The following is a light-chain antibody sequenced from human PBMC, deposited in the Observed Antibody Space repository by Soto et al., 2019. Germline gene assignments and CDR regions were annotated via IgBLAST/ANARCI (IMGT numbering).Light chain of an antibody. Sequence: EIVMTQSPASLSASPGERITLSCKASQSIANNLAWHQQKPGQAPRLLLYGASTRAADIPARFSGSGSGTEFSLTISSRQSEDFAIYYCQQYNDWPPWTFGQGTKLEIK. V-gene: IGKV3-15*01. J-gene: IGKJ1*01. CDR1: QSIANN. CDR3: QQYNDWPPWT. CDR2: GAS.